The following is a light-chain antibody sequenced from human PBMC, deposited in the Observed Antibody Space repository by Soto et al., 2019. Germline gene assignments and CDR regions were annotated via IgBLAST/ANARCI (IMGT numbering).Light chain of an antibody. V-gene: IGLV2-14*01. CDR1: SSDVGGYDY. J-gene: IGLJ1*01. CDR3: SSYTSSSTYV. Sequence: SVLADPRSACWSPGPSVTICCTGTSSDVGGYDYVSWYQHHPGKAPKLVIYDVTYRPSGVSDRFSGSKSANTASLTISGLQAEEEADYYCSSYTSSSTYVFGTGTKVT. CDR2: DVT.